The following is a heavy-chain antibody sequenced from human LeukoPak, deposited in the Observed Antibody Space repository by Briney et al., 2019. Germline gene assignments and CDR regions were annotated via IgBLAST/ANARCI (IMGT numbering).Heavy chain of an antibody. CDR3: ARDLRGLVARSAFDI. D-gene: IGHD5-12*01. CDR2: ISGSGGGT. Sequence: GGSLRLSCAASGFTFSSFAMNWVRQAPGKGLEWVSAISGSGGGTYYADSVKGRFTISRDNSKNTLYLQMNSLRAEDTAVYYCARDLRGLVARSAFDIWGQGTMVTVSS. V-gene: IGHV3-23*01. CDR1: GFTFSSFA. J-gene: IGHJ3*02.